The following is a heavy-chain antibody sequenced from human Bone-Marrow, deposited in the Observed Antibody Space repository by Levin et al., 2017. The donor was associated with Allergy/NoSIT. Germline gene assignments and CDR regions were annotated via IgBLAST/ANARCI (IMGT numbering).Heavy chain of an antibody. V-gene: IGHV3-30-3*01. D-gene: IGHD1-1*01. CDR2: ISYDGNKK. CDR3: ARAKATGNYFNY. CDR1: GFTFSRFA. J-gene: IGHJ4*02. Sequence: GGSLRLSCAASGFTFSRFAMSWVRQAPGKGLEWVADISYDGNKKYYAYSVQGRFSISRDNSKNTQYLQMNSLRGGDTAVYYCARAKATGNYFNYWGQGTLVTVSS.